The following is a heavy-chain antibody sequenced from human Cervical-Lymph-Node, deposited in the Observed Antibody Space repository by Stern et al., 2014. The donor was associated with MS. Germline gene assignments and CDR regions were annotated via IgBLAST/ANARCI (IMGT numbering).Heavy chain of an antibody. CDR2: INPNSGGT. Sequence: VQLVESGAEVKKPGASVKVSCKASGYTFTGYYMHWVRQAPGQGLEWMGRINPNSGGTNYAQKFEGRVTMTRDTSISTAYMELSRLRSDDTAVYYCARGVGATWEDAFDIWGQGTMVTVSS. CDR1: GYTFTGYY. CDR3: ARGVGATWEDAFDI. V-gene: IGHV1-2*06. J-gene: IGHJ3*02. D-gene: IGHD1-26*01.